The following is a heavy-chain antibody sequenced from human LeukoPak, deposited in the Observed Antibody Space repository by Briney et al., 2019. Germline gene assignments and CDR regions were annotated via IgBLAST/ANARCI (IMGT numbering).Heavy chain of an antibody. J-gene: IGHJ3*02. CDR3: ARERSGSEIFARSFDI. Sequence: GASVKVSCKASGYTFTSYYMHWVRQAPGQGLEWMGIINPSGGSTSYAQKFQGRVTMTRDMSTSTVYMELSSLRSEDTAVYYCARERSGSEIFARSFDIWGQGTMVTVSS. CDR2: INPSGGST. CDR1: GYTFTSYY. V-gene: IGHV1-46*01. D-gene: IGHD3-3*01.